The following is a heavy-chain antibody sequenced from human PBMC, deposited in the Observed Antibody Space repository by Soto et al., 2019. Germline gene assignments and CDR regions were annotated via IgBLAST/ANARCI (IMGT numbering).Heavy chain of an antibody. CDR3: ATSADIEIYTL. CDR1: GGSISSSSYY. D-gene: IGHD5-12*01. CDR2: IYYSGST. Sequence: KTSETLSLTCTVSGGSISSSSYYWGWIRQPPGKGLEWIGSIYYSGSTYYNPSLKSRVTISVDTSKNQFSLKLSSVTAADTAVYYFATSADIEIYTLWGHGTQVIVSS. J-gene: IGHJ4*01. V-gene: IGHV4-39*01.